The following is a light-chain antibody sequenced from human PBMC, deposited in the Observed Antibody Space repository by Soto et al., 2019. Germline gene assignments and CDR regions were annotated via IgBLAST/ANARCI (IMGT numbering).Light chain of an antibody. Sequence: EIVLTQSPGTLSLSPGERATLSCRASQSVTSGDLAWYQQKPGQAPRLLMYGASRRITGVPDRFSGSGSGTDFTLTISRLQPEDFAVYYCQQYGNFPRTFGQGTKMEIK. CDR3: QQYGNFPRT. J-gene: IGKJ1*01. CDR1: QSVTSGD. V-gene: IGKV3-20*01. CDR2: GAS.